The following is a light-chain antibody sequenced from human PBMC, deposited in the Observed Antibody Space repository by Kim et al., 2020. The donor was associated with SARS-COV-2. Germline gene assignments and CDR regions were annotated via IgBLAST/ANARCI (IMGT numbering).Light chain of an antibody. V-gene: IGKV3-11*01. CDR1: QSVGSL. CDR2: AAS. J-gene: IGKJ2*01. Sequence: SWSPGESALVSSSARQSVGSLLAWYQQKPGQAPRLLIYAASIRATGIPARFSGSGSGTDFTLTISSLEPEDFAVYYCLQRRNWPNTFGQGTKLEI. CDR3: LQRRNWPNT.